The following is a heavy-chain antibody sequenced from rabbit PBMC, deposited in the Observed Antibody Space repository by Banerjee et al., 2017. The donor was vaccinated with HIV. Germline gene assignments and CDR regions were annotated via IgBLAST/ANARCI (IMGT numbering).Heavy chain of an antibody. J-gene: IGHJ4*01. CDR3: VRDQAGDAGYGPYYFYL. CDR2: INIVTGRS. CDR1: GVSLNDKDV. Sequence: EQLEESGGGLVKPEGSLTLTCKASGVSLNDKDVMCWVRQAPGKGLEWIACINIVTGRSVYARWAKGRLTMSRTSSTTVTLQMTGLTVADTATYFCVRDQAGDAGYGPYYFYLWGPGTLVTVS. V-gene: IGHV1S45*01. D-gene: IGHD4-2*01.